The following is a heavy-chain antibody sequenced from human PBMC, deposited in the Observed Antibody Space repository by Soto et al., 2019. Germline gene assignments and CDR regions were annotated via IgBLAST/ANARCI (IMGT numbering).Heavy chain of an antibody. D-gene: IGHD6-19*01. CDR1: GGSFSGYY. Sequence: QVQLQQWGAGLLKPSETLSLTCAVYGGSFSGYYWSWIRQPPGKGLEWIGEINHSGSTNYNPSLKSRVTISVDTSKNQFSLKLSSVTAADTAVYYCARGPPYNSGGYWGQGTLVTVSS. J-gene: IGHJ4*02. V-gene: IGHV4-34*01. CDR3: ARGPPYNSGGY. CDR2: INHSGST.